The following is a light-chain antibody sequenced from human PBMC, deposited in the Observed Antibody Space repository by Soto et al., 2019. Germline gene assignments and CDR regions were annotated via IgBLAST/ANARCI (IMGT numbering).Light chain of an antibody. CDR1: QAIRND. J-gene: IGKJ1*01. V-gene: IGKV1-6*01. CDR3: LQDYTYPWT. Sequence: AIQMTQSPSSLSASVGDRVTITCRASQAIRNDLGWYQQKPGKAPNLLIFGASNLQDGVPVRFSASGSGTNFTLTISNLQPEDFASYYCLQDYTYPWTFGQGTKVDI. CDR2: GAS.